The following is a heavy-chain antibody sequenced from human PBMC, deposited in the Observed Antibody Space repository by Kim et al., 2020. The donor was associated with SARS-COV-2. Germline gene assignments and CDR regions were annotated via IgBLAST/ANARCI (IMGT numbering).Heavy chain of an antibody. D-gene: IGHD1-7*01. Sequence: TYNNPSLKSRVTISVDTSKNQFSLKLSSVTAADTAVYYCAGQLELRFDYWGQGTLVTVSS. CDR2: T. J-gene: IGHJ4*02. CDR3: AGQLELRFDY. V-gene: IGHV4-39*01.